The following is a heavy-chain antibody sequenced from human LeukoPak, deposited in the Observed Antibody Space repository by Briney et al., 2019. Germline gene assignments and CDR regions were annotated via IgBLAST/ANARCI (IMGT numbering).Heavy chain of an antibody. CDR3: ARQGVSGWYMEVDY. CDR2: IYRTGDT. J-gene: IGHJ4*02. V-gene: IGHV4-4*02. CDR1: GGSMNSHNW. Sequence: SETLSLTCAVSGGSMNSHNWWIWVRQPPGRGLEWIGEIYRTGDTNYNPSLKSRVTISQDKSKNQFSLKLNSMTAADTAVYYCARQGVSGWYMEVDYWGQGTLVTVSS. D-gene: IGHD6-19*01.